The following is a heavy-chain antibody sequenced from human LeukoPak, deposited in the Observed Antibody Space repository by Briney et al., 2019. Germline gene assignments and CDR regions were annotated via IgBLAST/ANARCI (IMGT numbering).Heavy chain of an antibody. CDR1: GFTFSSYS. Sequence: GSLRLSCAASGFTFSSYSMNWVRQAPGKGLEWVSSICSSSSYIYYADSVKGRFTISRDNAKNSLYLQMNSLRAEDTAVYYCARDYAGSGWSRFYGMDVWGQGTTVTVSS. D-gene: IGHD6-19*01. V-gene: IGHV3-21*01. CDR3: ARDYAGSGWSRFYGMDV. CDR2: ICSSSSYI. J-gene: IGHJ6*02.